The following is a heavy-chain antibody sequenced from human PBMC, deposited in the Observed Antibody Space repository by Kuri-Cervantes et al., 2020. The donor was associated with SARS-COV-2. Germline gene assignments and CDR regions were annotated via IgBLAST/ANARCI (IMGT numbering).Heavy chain of an antibody. D-gene: IGHD2-2*01. CDR1: GFTFDDYA. V-gene: IGHV3-9*01. CDR3: ARDGEYQLLSAVTTGYFDY. Sequence: GGSLRLSCAASGFTFDDYAMHWVRQAPGKGLEWVSGISWNSGSIGYADSVKGRFTISRDNSKNTLYLQMNSLRAEDTAVYYCARDGEYQLLSAVTTGYFDYWGQGTLVTVSS. CDR2: ISWNSGSI. J-gene: IGHJ4*02.